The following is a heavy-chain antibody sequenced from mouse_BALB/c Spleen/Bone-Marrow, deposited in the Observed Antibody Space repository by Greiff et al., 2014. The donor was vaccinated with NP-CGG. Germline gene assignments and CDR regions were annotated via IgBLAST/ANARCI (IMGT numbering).Heavy chain of an antibody. Sequence: DVKLVESGGGLVKPGGSLKLSCAASGFAFSSYDMSWVRQTPEKRLEWVACISSGGGSTYYPDTVKGRFTISRDNAKNTLYLQMSSLKSEDTAMYYCARPLYYYGSSPFYAMDYWGQGTSVTVSS. CDR2: ISSGGGST. CDR3: ARPLYYYGSSPFYAMDY. J-gene: IGHJ4*01. D-gene: IGHD1-1*01. CDR1: GFAFSSYD. V-gene: IGHV5-12-1*01.